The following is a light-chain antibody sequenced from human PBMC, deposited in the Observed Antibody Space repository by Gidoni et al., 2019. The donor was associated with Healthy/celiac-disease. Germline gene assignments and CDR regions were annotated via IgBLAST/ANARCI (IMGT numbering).Light chain of an antibody. Sequence: DIVMTQSPLSLPVTPGEPASISCRSSQSLLHSNGYNYLDWYLQKPGQSPQLLIYLGSNRASGVPDRFSGSGSGTDFTLKISRVEAEDVGVYYCMQALQTQYTFXQGTKLEI. V-gene: IGKV2-28*01. CDR2: LGS. CDR3: MQALQTQYT. CDR1: QSLLHSNGYNY. J-gene: IGKJ2*01.